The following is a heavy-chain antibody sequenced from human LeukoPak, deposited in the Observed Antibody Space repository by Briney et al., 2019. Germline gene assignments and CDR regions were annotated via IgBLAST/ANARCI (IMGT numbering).Heavy chain of an antibody. CDR2: ISGSGGST. D-gene: IGHD3-10*01. Sequence: GGSLRLSCAASGFTFSSYAMSWVRQAPGKGLERVSAISGSGGSTYYADSVKGRFTISRDNSKNTLYLQMNSLRAEDTAVYYCAKDLWFGELSDYYYGMDVWGQGTTVTVSS. CDR3: AKDLWFGELSDYYYGMDV. V-gene: IGHV3-23*01. J-gene: IGHJ6*02. CDR1: GFTFSSYA.